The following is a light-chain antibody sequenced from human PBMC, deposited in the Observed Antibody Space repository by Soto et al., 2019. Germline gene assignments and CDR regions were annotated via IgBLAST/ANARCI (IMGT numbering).Light chain of an antibody. CDR2: EVS. Sequence: QSALSQPPSASGSPGQAVTISCTGTSSDIGGYNYVSWYQQHPGKAPNLIIYEVSQRPSGVPYRFSGSKSGNTASLTVSGLQADDEADYYCSSYVASNNFVVFGGGTKLTVL. J-gene: IGLJ2*01. CDR3: SSYVASNNFVV. CDR1: SSDIGGYNY. V-gene: IGLV2-8*01.